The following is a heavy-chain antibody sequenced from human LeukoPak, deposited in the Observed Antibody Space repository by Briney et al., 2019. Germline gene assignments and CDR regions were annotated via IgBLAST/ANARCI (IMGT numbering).Heavy chain of an antibody. J-gene: IGHJ4*02. V-gene: IGHV4-30-4*01. Sequence: SQTLSLTCTVSSDSISSGDYEWRRIRQAAGKGVGFIGYINKKGSTFYNPPLNSRVSISIDTSKNQFSLKLTSVTAADTAVYFCAREHKSYGDYPYYFDSWGQGTLVTVSS. CDR2: INKKGST. CDR3: AREHKSYGDYPYYFDS. CDR1: SDSISSGDYE. D-gene: IGHD4-17*01.